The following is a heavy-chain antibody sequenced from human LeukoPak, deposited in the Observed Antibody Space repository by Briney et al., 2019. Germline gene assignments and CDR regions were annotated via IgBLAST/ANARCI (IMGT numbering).Heavy chain of an antibody. CDR3: AREGWGYYFDF. D-gene: IGHD7-27*01. CDR2: IYYTGTT. V-gene: IGHV4-59*01. CDR1: GVSISSYY. J-gene: IGHJ4*02. Sequence: SETLSLTCTVSGVSISSYYWSWIRQPPGKGLEWIGYIYYTGTTNYNPSLKSRLTISVDTSKNQFSLNLSSVTSADTAVYYCAREGWGYYFDFWGQGTLVTVSS.